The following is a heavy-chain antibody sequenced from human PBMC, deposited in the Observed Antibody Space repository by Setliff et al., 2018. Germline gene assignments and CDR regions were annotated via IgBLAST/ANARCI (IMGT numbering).Heavy chain of an antibody. D-gene: IGHD5-18*01. CDR3: ARAPSVELVTIRTNSWFTY. Sequence: ASVKVSCKASGYTFRNYAFAWVRQAPGQGLERVGWISVYNGDTNYAQKFQGRVTLTTDISTSTAYMELRSLTSDDSAFYYCARAPSVELVTIRTNSWFTYWGQGTLVTVSS. J-gene: IGHJ4*02. CDR1: GYTFRNYA. CDR2: ISVYNGDT. V-gene: IGHV1-18*01.